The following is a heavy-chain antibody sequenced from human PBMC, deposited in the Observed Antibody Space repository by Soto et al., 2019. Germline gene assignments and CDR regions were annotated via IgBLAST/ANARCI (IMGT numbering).Heavy chain of an antibody. CDR2: ISSSGSTI. J-gene: IGHJ4*02. CDR1: GFTFSDYY. V-gene: IGHV3-11*01. CDR3: AREPYDVWSGNYG. Sequence: GGSLRLSREASGFTFSDYYISWTRQAPGKGLEWVSYISSSGSTIYYADSVKGRFTISRDNAKNSLYLQMNSLRAEDTAVYYCAREPYDVWSGNYGWGQGTLVTVSS. D-gene: IGHD3-3*01.